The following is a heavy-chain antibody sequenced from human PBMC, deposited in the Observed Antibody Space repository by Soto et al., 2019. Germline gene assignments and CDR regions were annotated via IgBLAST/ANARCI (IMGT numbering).Heavy chain of an antibody. CDR3: ARAGPHGIVVVWGCFDY. D-gene: IGHD3-22*01. Sequence: QVQLVESGGGVVQPGRSLRLSCAASGFTFSSYAMHWVRQAPGKGLEWVAVISYDGSNKYYADSVKGRFTISRDNSKNTLYLQMNSLRAEDTAVYYCARAGPHGIVVVWGCFDYWGQGTLVTVSS. V-gene: IGHV3-30-3*01. CDR2: ISYDGSNK. J-gene: IGHJ4*02. CDR1: GFTFSSYA.